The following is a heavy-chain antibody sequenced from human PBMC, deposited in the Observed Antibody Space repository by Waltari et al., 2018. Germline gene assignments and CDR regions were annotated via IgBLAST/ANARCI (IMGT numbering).Heavy chain of an antibody. J-gene: IGHJ5*02. V-gene: IGHV1-2*06. CDR1: GYTFTAHY. Sequence: QVQLVQSGAEGKKPGASVKVSCKASGYTFTAHYMHWVRQAPGQGLEWMGRINPNSGGTNYAQKFQGRVTMTRDTSISTAYMELSRLRSDDTAVYYCARDGVAANNWFDPWGQGTLVTVSS. CDR3: ARDGVAANNWFDP. D-gene: IGHD6-19*01. CDR2: INPNSGGT.